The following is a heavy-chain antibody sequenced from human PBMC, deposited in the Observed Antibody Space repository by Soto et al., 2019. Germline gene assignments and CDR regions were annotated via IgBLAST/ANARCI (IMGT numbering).Heavy chain of an antibody. CDR2: VIPIFGTA. Sequence: QVQLVQSGAEVKKPGSSVKVSCKASGGTFSSYAISWVRQAPGQGLEWMGGVIPIFGTANYAQKFQGRVTITADKSTSTAYMEVRSMSTEDTAVYYRARRGGRCSSTSCYSGRHYYGMDVWGQGTTVTVSS. CDR1: GGTFSSYA. D-gene: IGHD2-2*01. J-gene: IGHJ6*02. CDR3: ARRGGRCSSTSCYSGRHYYGMDV. V-gene: IGHV1-69*06.